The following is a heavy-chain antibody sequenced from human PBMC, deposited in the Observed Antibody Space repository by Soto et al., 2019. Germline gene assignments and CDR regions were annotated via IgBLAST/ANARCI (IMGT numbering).Heavy chain of an antibody. CDR3: ARVGAAATDFNFDY. CDR2: INHSGST. CDR1: GGSFSGYY. J-gene: IGHJ4*02. V-gene: IGHV4-34*01. Sequence: SETLSLTCAVYGGSFSGYYWSWIRQPPGKGLEWIGEINHSGSTNYNPSLKSRVTISVDTSKNQFSLKLSSVTAADTAVYYCARVGAAATDFNFDYWGQGTLVTVSS. D-gene: IGHD1-26*01.